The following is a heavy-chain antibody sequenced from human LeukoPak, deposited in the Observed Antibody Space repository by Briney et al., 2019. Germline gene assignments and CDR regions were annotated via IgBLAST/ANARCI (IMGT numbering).Heavy chain of an antibody. CDR2: ISGSGGST. J-gene: IGHJ4*02. Sequence: GGSLRLSCAASGFTFSSYSMNWVRQAPGKGLEWVSAISGSGGSTYYADSVKGRFTISRDNSKNTLYLQMNSLRAEDTAVYYCAKGITMIVVATFDYWGQGTLVTVSS. V-gene: IGHV3-23*01. CDR1: GFTFSSYS. CDR3: AKGITMIVVATFDY. D-gene: IGHD3-22*01.